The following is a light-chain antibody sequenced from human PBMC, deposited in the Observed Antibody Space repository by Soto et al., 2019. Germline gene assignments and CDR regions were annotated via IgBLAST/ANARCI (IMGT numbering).Light chain of an antibody. V-gene: IGKV1-5*03. CDR3: QQYNDYSWT. Sequence: IQMTQSPSTLSASVGDRVAITCRASQSIGIWLAWYQKKPGKAPRFLIYKASTLQTGVPSRFSGSGSGTEFTLTISSLQPDDFATYYCQQYNDYSWTFGQGTKVDIK. CDR2: KAS. J-gene: IGKJ1*01. CDR1: QSIGIW.